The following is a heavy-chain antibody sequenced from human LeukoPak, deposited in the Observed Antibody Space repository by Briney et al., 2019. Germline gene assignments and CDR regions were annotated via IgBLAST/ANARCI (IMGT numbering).Heavy chain of an antibody. J-gene: IGHJ5*02. V-gene: IGHV3-30-3*01. CDR2: ISYDGSNK. CDR3: ARDVAGPYYYDYVWGSYRLGWFDP. D-gene: IGHD3-16*02. Sequence: PGRSLRLSCAASGFTFSSYAMHWVRQAPGKGLEWVAVISYDGSNKYYADSVKGRFTISRDNSKNTLYLQMNSLRAEDTAVYYCARDVAGPYYYDYVWGSYRLGWFDPWGQGTLVTVSS. CDR1: GFTFSSYA.